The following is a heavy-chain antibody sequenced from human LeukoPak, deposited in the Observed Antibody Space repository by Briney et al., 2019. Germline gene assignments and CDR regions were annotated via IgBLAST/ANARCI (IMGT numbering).Heavy chain of an antibody. CDR1: GGSISSGDYY. V-gene: IGHV4-31*03. CDR3: ARTYSSGWAVFDY. J-gene: IGHJ4*02. Sequence: SETLSLTCTVSGGSISSGDYYWSWIRQHPGKGLEWIGYIYYSGSTYYNPSLKSRVTISVDTSKNQFSLKVTSVTAADTAVYYCARTYSSGWAVFDYWGQGTLVTVSS. D-gene: IGHD6-19*01. CDR2: IYYSGST.